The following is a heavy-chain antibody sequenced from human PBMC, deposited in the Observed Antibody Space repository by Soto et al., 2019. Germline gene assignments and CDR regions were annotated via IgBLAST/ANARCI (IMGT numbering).Heavy chain of an antibody. Sequence: QVQLVESGGGVVQPGRSLRLSCAASGFTFSSYGMHWVRQAPGKGLEWVAVIWYDGSNKHYADSVKGRFTISRDNSKNTLYLQMNSLRAEDTAVYYCARDRGSGRPYYFDYWGQGTLVTVSS. D-gene: IGHD3-10*01. J-gene: IGHJ4*02. CDR1: GFTFSSYG. V-gene: IGHV3-33*01. CDR3: ARDRGSGRPYYFDY. CDR2: IWYDGSNK.